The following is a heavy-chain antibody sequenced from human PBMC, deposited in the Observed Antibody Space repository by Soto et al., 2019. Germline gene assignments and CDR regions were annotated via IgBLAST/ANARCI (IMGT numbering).Heavy chain of an antibody. Sequence: SETLSLTCAVSGYSISSGNYCGWIRQPPGKGPEWIGSIYHSGSTYYNASLKSRVTISVYTSKNQFSLKLTSVTVEDTAMYYCASGIDFYYAMDVWGQGTTVIVSS. CDR1: GYSISSGNY. J-gene: IGHJ6*01. CDR3: ASGIDFYYAMDV. CDR2: IYHSGST. V-gene: IGHV4-38-2*01.